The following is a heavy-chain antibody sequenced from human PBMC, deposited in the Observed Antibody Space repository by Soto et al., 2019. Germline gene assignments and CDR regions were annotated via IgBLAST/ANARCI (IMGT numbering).Heavy chain of an antibody. CDR3: ARLGAYYQSLDP. CDR1: GGSFSPNY. D-gene: IGHD2-21*01. CDR2: IYYAGTT. V-gene: IGHV4-59*08. Sequence: QVQLQESGPGLVKSSETLSLTCTVSGGSFSPNYWAWIRQPPGKGLEWIGYIYYAGTTSYNPSLKSPVSIPLATSKSQFSLRLTSVTASDTAVYSCARLGAYYQSLDPWGQGTVVTVSS. J-gene: IGHJ5*02.